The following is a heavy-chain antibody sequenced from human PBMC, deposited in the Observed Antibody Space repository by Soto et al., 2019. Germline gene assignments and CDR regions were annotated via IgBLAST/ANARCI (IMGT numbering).Heavy chain of an antibody. CDR1: GFTFSGSA. CDR3: TRQFYSSSWNDAFDI. J-gene: IGHJ3*02. D-gene: IGHD6-13*01. V-gene: IGHV3-73*01. CDR2: IRSKANSYAT. Sequence: GSLRLSCAASGFTFSGSAMHWVRHASGKGLEWVGRIRSKANSYATAYAASVKGRFTISRDDSKNTAYLQMNSLKTEDTAVYYCTRQFYSSSWNDAFDIWGQGTMVTVSS.